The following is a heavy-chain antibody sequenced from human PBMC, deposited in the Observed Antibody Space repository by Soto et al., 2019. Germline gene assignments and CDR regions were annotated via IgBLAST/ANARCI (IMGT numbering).Heavy chain of an antibody. CDR3: ARDGRKFVPNSEDFDI. Sequence: QVQLLQSGPELMKPGASVKLSCKASGYTFRNYGINWVRQAPGQGLEWMGWISADNGDTNYAHNFQGRVTMSRYTPTSTAYMELRSLNSHDTAVYYCARDGRKFVPNSEDFDIWGQGTTVTVSS. J-gene: IGHJ3*02. CDR1: GYTFRNYG. CDR2: ISADNGDT. D-gene: IGHD6-6*01. V-gene: IGHV1-18*01.